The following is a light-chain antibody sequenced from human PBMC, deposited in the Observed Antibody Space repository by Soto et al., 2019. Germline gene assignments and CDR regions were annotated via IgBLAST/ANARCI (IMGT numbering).Light chain of an antibody. V-gene: IGKV3-15*01. CDR3: QHYNNWPRT. J-gene: IGKJ1*01. CDR2: DAS. Sequence: EIVMTQSPATLSVSPGERATLSCRASQSVSSSLAWYQQKPGQAPRLLIYDASTRATGIPARFSGSGSGTEFTLSISSLQSEDFEVYYCQHYNNWPRTFGQGTKVDI. CDR1: QSVSSS.